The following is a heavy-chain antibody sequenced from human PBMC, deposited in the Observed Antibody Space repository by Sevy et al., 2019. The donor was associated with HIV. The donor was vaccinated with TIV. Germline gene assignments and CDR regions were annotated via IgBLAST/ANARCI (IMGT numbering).Heavy chain of an antibody. CDR2: IYYSGST. Sequence: SETLSLTCTVSGGSISSSSYYWGWIRQPPGKGLEWIGSIYYSGSTYYNPSLKSRVTISVDTSKNQFSLKLSSVTAADTAGYYCAITYYDYVWGSYRPHYFGYWGQGTLVTVSS. V-gene: IGHV4-39*01. CDR1: GGSISSSSYY. CDR3: AITYYDYVWGSYRPHYFGY. J-gene: IGHJ4*02. D-gene: IGHD3-16*02.